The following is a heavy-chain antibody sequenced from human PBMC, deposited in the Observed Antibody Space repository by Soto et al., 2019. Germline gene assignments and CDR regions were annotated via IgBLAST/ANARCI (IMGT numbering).Heavy chain of an antibody. V-gene: IGHV3-7*01. D-gene: IGHD1-26*01. J-gene: IGHJ4*02. CDR3: ARDSRRVGATSDLDY. Sequence: EVQLVESGGGLVQPGGSLRLSCAASGFTFSNYWMCWVRQAPGKGLEWVANIKGDGSEKYYVDSMKGRFTISRDNAENSLYLQLNSLRVEDTALYYCARDSRRVGATSDLDYWGQGTLVTVSS. CDR2: IKGDGSEK. CDR1: GFTFSNYW.